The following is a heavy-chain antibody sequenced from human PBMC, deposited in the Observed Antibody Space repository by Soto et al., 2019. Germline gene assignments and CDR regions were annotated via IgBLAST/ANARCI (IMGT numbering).Heavy chain of an antibody. J-gene: IGHJ4*02. D-gene: IGHD1-1*01. Sequence: EVHLVESGGGLIQPGGSLRLSCEVSGFTVSSNYMSWVRQIPGKGLEWVSVIYISGTTYYADSVKGRFTISRDNSKNTVYLQMNSLRAEDTAVYYCARAHNWNDAYFDYWGQGTPVTVSS. CDR3: ARAHNWNDAYFDY. CDR2: IYISGTT. V-gene: IGHV3-53*01. CDR1: GFTVSSNY.